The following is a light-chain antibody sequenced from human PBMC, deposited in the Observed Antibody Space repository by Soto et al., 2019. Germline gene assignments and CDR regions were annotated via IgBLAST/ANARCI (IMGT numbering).Light chain of an antibody. CDR1: SSDVGGYNY. CDR3: SSYTSTSRPLV. Sequence: QSALTQPATVSGSPGQSISISCTGTSSDVGGYNYVSWYQHHPGKGPKLMIYEVSNRPSGVSNRFSGSKSGNTASLTISGLQAEDEADYYCSSYTSTSRPLVFGGGTKLTVL. V-gene: IGLV2-14*01. CDR2: EVS. J-gene: IGLJ2*01.